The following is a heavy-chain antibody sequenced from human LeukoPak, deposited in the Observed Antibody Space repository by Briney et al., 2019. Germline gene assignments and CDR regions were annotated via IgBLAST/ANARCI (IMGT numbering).Heavy chain of an antibody. CDR3: ARANDYGDQV. CDR1: GLTFGSYA. CDR2: ISYDGSNK. V-gene: IGHV3-30*04. D-gene: IGHD4-17*01. J-gene: IGHJ4*02. Sequence: GGSWRLSWAPPGLTFGSYALHGFRQVPAKGLEWVAVISYDGSNKYYADSVKGRFTISRDNSKNTLYLQMNSLRAEDTAVYYCARANDYGDQVGGQGTLVTVSS.